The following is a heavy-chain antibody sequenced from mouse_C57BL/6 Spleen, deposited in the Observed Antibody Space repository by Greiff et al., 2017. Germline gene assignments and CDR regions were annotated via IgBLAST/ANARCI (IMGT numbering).Heavy chain of an antibody. J-gene: IGHJ1*03. V-gene: IGHV5S21*01. D-gene: IGHD1-1*01. Sequence: EVMLVESGEGLVKPGGSLKLSCAASGFTFSSYAMSWVRQTPEKRLEWVAYISSGGDYIYYADTVKGRFTISRDNARNTLYLQMSSLKSEDTAMYYCTRRGTVDWYFDVWGTGTTVTVSS. CDR3: TRRGTVDWYFDV. CDR2: ISSGGDYI. CDR1: GFTFSSYA.